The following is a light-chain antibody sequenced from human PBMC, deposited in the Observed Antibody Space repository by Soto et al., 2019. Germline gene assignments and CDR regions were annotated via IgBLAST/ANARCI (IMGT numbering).Light chain of an antibody. Sequence: QSVLTQPPSASATTGQRVTISCSGSSSNSGSKTVNWYQQLPGTAPKLLIYSNNQRPSGVPDRFSGSKSGTSASLAISGLQSEDEADYDCAAWDDSLNGYVFGTVTKVTVL. J-gene: IGLJ1*01. CDR3: AAWDDSLNGYV. CDR1: SSNSGSKT. CDR2: SNN. V-gene: IGLV1-44*01.